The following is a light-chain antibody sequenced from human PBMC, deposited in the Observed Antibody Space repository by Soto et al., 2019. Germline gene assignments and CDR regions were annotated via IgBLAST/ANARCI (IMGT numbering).Light chain of an antibody. J-gene: IGKJ4*01. CDR3: QQRSSWPLN. Sequence: EIVMPQSPATLSVSPGERATLSCRASQSVNSNLAWYQQRPGQAPRLLISGASSRATGIPDRFSGSGSGTDFTLTISSLEPEDFAVYYCQQRSSWPLNFGGGT. V-gene: IGKV3-11*01. CDR1: QSVNSN. CDR2: GAS.